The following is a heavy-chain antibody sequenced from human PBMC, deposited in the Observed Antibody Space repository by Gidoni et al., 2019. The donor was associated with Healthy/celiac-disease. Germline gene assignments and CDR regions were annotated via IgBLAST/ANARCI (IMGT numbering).Heavy chain of an antibody. V-gene: IGHV3-15*01. CDR2: IKSKTDGGTT. D-gene: IGHD6-13*01. CDR1: GFTFSNAW. J-gene: IGHJ6*02. Sequence: EVQLVESGGGLVKPGGSLRLSCAASGFTFSNAWMSWVRQAPGKGLEWVGRIKSKTDGGTTDYAAPVKGRFTISRDDSKNTLYLQMNSLKTEDTAVYYCTTDGKVEEQQLVRRDDYYYGMDVWGQGTTVTVSS. CDR3: TTDGKVEEQQLVRRDDYYYGMDV.